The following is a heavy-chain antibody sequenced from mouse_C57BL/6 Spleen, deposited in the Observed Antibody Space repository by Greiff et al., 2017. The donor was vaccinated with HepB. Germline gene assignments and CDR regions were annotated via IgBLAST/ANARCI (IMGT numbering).Heavy chain of an antibody. V-gene: IGHV1-20*01. J-gene: IGHJ2*01. D-gene: IGHD2-5*01. CDR2: INPYNGDT. CDR1: GYSFTGYF. CDR3: ARIYSKGFYYFDY. Sequence: VQLQQSGPELVKPGDSVKISCKASGYSFTGYFMNWVMQSHGKSLEWIGRINPYNGDTFYNQKFKGKATLTVDKSSSTAHMELRSLTSEDSAVYYCARIYSKGFYYFDYWGQGTTLTVSS.